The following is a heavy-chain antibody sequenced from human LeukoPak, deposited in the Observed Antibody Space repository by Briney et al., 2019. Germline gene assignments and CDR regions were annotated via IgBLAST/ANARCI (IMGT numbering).Heavy chain of an antibody. V-gene: IGHV3-7*01. CDR3: AREVYRSPTGYSYGSSWYYSMDV. D-gene: IGHD5-18*01. CDR2: IKQHGSER. Sequence: GGSLRLSCAASGFTFSSYWMSWVRQAPAKGLEWVANIKQHGSERYYVDSVKGRFTISRDNAKNSLYLQMNSLRAEDTAVYYCAREVYRSPTGYSYGSSWYYSMDVWGKGTTVTVSS. CDR1: GFTFSSYW. J-gene: IGHJ6*03.